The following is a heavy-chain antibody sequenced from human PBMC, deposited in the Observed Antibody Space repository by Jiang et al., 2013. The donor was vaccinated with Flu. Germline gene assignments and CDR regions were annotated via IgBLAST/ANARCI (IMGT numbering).Heavy chain of an antibody. CDR2: ISFSGGA. Sequence: GSGLVKPSQTLSLTCTVSGDSISTGGHFWSWIRRPVGKGLEWIGRISFSGGAAYNPSLESRVTMSVDISMNQFFLKLDSVTAADTGRYYCAREEYSSSNYFDPWGQGTLVTVSS. D-gene: IGHD6-6*01. CDR3: AREEYSSSNYFDP. J-gene: IGHJ5*02. V-gene: IGHV4-61*02. CDR1: GDSISTGGHF.